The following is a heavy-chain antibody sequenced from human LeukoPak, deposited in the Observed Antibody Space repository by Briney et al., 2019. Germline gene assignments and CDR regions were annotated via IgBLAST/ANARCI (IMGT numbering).Heavy chain of an antibody. V-gene: IGHV1-24*01. CDR2: FDPEDGDT. J-gene: IGHJ6*03. D-gene: IGHD3-10*01. CDR3: ARTESLLWFRELLTPHKYYYYMDV. CDR1: GHSLTDLS. Sequence: ASVKVSCKVSGHSLTDLSVHWVRQAPAKGLEWMGGFDPEDGDTIYAEKFQGRVTMTRNTSISTAYMELSSLRSEDTAVYYCARTESLLWFRELLTPHKYYYYMDVWGKGTTVTVSS.